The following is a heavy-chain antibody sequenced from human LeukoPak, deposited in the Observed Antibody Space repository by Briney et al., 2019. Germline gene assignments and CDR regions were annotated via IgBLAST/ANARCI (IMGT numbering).Heavy chain of an antibody. J-gene: IGHJ6*03. CDR2: IKQDGSDK. CDR3: ARVEAAGTGIFVNFYYSMDV. CDR1: GFTFSSSNW. Sequence: GGSLRLSCVASGFTFSSSNWMTWVRQAPGKGLEWAANIKQDGSDKNYVDSVKGRFTISRDNAKNSVDLQMNSLRVEDTAVYYCARVEAAGTGIFVNFYYSMDVWGKGTTVTISS. D-gene: IGHD6-13*01. V-gene: IGHV3-7*01.